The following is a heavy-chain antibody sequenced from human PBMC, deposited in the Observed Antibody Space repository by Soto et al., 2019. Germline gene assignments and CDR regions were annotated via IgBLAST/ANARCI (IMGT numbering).Heavy chain of an antibody. Sequence: QITLKESGPTLVKPTQTLTLTCAFSGFSLNTRGVGVGWIRQPPGKALEGLALFYWDNDKRYSPSLRSRLTTTKDTPKNHVVLMMTDMDPVDTATYYCAHNNYYGSGSVYWGQGTLVTVSS. CDR3: AHNNYYGSGSVY. D-gene: IGHD3-10*01. CDR1: GFSLNTRGVG. CDR2: FYWDNDK. J-gene: IGHJ4*02. V-gene: IGHV2-5*02.